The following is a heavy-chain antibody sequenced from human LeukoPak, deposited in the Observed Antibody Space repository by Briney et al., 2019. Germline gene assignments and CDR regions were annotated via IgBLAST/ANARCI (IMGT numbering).Heavy chain of an antibody. D-gene: IGHD3-3*01. J-gene: IGHJ4*02. CDR3: AKDAKRNYDFWDRFDY. Sequence: GRSLRLSCAASGFTFTTYAMSWVRQAPGEGLEWISAISGSGGSTYYADSVKGRFTISRDNSKNTLYLQMNSLRAEDTALYYCAKDAKRNYDFWDRFDYWGQGTLVTVSS. V-gene: IGHV3-23*01. CDR1: GFTFTTYA. CDR2: ISGSGGST.